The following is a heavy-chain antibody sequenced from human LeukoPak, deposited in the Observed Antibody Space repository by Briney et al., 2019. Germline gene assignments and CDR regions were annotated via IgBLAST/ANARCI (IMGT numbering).Heavy chain of an antibody. J-gene: IGHJ5*02. CDR1: GYTFTAYY. V-gene: IGHV1-2*02. CDR3: ARADSGSYSSWFDP. CDR2: INPNSGDA. D-gene: IGHD1-26*01. Sequence: ASVQVSCKASGYTFTAYYMHWLRQAPGQGLECMGWINPNSGDANYAQKFQGRVTMTRDTSISTAYLELSRLRSDDTAVYYCARADSGSYSSWFDPWGQGTLVTVSS.